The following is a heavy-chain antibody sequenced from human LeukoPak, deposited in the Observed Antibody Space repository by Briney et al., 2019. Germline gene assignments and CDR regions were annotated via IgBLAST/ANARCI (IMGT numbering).Heavy chain of an antibody. CDR2: IKQDGSEK. CDR3: AREHDYVWGSYRLFDY. Sequence: PGGSLRLSCAASGFTFSSYWMSWVRQAPGKGLEWVANIKQDGSEKYYVDSVKGRFTISRDNDKNSLYLQMNSLRAEDTAVYYCAREHDYVWGSYRLFDYWGQGTLVTVSS. J-gene: IGHJ4*02. D-gene: IGHD3-16*02. V-gene: IGHV3-7*01. CDR1: GFTFSSYW.